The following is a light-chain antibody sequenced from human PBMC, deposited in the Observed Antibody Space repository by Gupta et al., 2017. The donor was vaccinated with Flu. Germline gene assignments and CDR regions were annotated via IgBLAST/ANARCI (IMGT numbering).Light chain of an antibody. CDR3: QHRGNWPPEDT. CDR1: QSFSGY. Sequence: TLSLSPGERATLSCGASQSFSGYLAWYQQKPGQAPRLLIYDASSRATGIPARFSGSGSGTDFTLIISRLEPEDFAVYFCQHRGNWPPEDTFGQGTRLEIK. V-gene: IGKV3-11*01. CDR2: DAS. J-gene: IGKJ2*01.